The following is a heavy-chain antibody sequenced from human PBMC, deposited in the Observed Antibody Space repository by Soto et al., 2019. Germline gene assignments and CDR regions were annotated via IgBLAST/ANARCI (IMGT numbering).Heavy chain of an antibody. CDR1: GGSISSSTYY. Sequence: QLQLQESGPGLVKPSETLSLTCTVSGGSISSSTYYWGWIRQPPGKGLEWIGMIYYSGSAYYNPSLKSRVTIPIDTSKNQFPLRLSSVTAADTAVYYCARHGVDYGDYASYYYYGMDVWGRGTTVTVSS. V-gene: IGHV4-39*01. CDR3: ARHGVDYGDYASYYYYGMDV. J-gene: IGHJ6*02. D-gene: IGHD4-17*01. CDR2: IYYSGSA.